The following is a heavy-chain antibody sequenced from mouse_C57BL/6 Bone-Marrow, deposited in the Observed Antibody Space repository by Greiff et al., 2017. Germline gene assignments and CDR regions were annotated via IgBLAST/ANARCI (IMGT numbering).Heavy chain of an antibody. D-gene: IGHD1-1*01. J-gene: IGHJ2*01. Sequence: VQLQQSGTVLARPGASVKMSCKTSGYTFTSSWMHWVKQRPGQGLEWIGAIYPGNSDTSYNQKFKGKAKLTAVTSASTAYMELSSLTNEDSEVYYCTRRGITTVVASGCWGRGTTLTVSS. CDR1: GYTFTSSW. CDR3: TRRGITTVVASGC. CDR2: IYPGNSDT. V-gene: IGHV1-5*01.